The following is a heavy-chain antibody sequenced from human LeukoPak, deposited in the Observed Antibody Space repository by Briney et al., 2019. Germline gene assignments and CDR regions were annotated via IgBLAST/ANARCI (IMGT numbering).Heavy chain of an antibody. J-gene: IGHJ4*02. CDR3: ARGTYCSSTFCPLDY. D-gene: IGHD2-2*01. CDR1: GYTFTTYF. Sequence: ASVKVSCKASGYTFTTYFLHWVRQAPGQGPEWMGMINPVTGTPTYAQRFHGRVTMTRDMSTSTVYMELGSLKSEDTAVYSCARGTYCSSTFCPLDYWGQGTLVTVSS. CDR2: INPVTGTP. V-gene: IGHV1-46*01.